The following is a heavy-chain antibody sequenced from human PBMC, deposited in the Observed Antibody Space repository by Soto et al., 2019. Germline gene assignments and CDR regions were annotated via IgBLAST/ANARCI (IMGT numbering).Heavy chain of an antibody. Sequence: GGSLRLSCAASGFTFSSYSMNWVRQAPGKGLEWVSSISSSSSYIYYADSVKGRFTISRDNAKNSLYLQMNSLRAEDTAVYYCARALVPAAPPPFDYWGQGTLVTVSS. CDR1: GFTFSSYS. CDR2: ISSSSSYI. V-gene: IGHV3-21*01. J-gene: IGHJ4*02. D-gene: IGHD2-2*01. CDR3: ARALVPAAPPPFDY.